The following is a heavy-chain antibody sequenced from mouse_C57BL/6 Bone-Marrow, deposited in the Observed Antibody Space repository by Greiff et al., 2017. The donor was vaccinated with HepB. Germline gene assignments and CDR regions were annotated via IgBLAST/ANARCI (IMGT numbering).Heavy chain of an antibody. Sequence: EVQVVESGGGLVQPGGSLSLSCAASGFTFTDYYMSWVRQPPGKALEWLGFIRNKANGYTTEYSASVKGRFTISRDNSQSILYLQMNALRAEDSATYYCAAGVAHWYFDVWGTGTTVTVSS. CDR2: IRNKANGYTT. CDR1: GFTFTDYY. J-gene: IGHJ1*03. D-gene: IGHD1-1*02. V-gene: IGHV7-3*01. CDR3: AAGVAHWYFDV.